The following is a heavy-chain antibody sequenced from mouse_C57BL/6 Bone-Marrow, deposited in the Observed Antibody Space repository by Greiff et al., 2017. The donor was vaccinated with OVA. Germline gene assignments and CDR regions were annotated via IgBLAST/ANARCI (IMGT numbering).Heavy chain of an antibody. CDR2: ISSGGSYT. CDR1: GFTFSSYG. CDR3: ARHPIYYYGSSYAD. J-gene: IGHJ3*01. V-gene: IGHV5-6*01. Sequence: EVKLMESGGDLVKPGGSLKLSCAASGFTFSSYGMSWVRQTPDKRLEWVATISSGGSYTYYPASVKGRFPISRDNAKNTLYLQMSSLKSEDTAMDYCARHPIYYYGSSYADWGQGTLVTVSA. D-gene: IGHD1-1*01.